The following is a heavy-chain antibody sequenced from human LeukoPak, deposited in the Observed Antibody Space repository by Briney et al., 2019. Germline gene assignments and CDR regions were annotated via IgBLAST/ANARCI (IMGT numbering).Heavy chain of an antibody. CDR1: GFTISTYA. CDR2: ITSGSNYM. J-gene: IGHJ4*02. Sequence: GGSLRLSCAASGFTISTYAMTWVRQAPGKGLEWVSSITSGSNYMYYADSVKGRFTISRDNAKNSLYLQMNSLRAEDTAVYYCARDFLEWLPYSWGQGTLVTVSS. CDR3: ARDFLEWLPYS. D-gene: IGHD3-3*01. V-gene: IGHV3-21*01.